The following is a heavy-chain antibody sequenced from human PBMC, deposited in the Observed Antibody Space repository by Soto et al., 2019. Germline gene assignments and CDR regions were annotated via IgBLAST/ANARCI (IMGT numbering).Heavy chain of an antibody. J-gene: IGHJ3*02. V-gene: IGHV3-11*01. CDR2: ISSSGSTI. CDR1: GFTFSDYY. Sequence: LRLSCAASGFTFSDYYMSWIRQAPGKGLEWVSYISSSGSTIYYADSVKGRFTISRDNAKNSLYLQMNSLRAEDTAVYYCAMGGVLGYCSGGSCYHDAFDSWGQGTMVTVSS. CDR3: AMGGVLGYCSGGSCYHDAFDS. D-gene: IGHD2-15*01.